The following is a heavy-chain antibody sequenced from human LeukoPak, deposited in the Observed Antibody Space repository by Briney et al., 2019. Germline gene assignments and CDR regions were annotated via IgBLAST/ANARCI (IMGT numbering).Heavy chain of an antibody. CDR1: GGSISSYC. V-gene: IGHV4-59*08. D-gene: IGHD2-15*01. CDR3: ARQTGYCSGGSCSRGWFDP. Sequence: SETLSLTCTVSGGSISSYCWSWIRQPPGKGLEWIGYIYYSGSTNYNPSLKSRVTISVDTSKNQFSLKLSSVTAADTAVYYCARQTGYCSGGSCSRGWFDPWGQGTLVTVSS. J-gene: IGHJ5*02. CDR2: IYYSGST.